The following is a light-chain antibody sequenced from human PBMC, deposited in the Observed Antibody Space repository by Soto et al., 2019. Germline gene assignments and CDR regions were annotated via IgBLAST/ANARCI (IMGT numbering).Light chain of an antibody. J-gene: IGKJ1*01. Sequence: EIVLAQSPGTLSLSPGERATLSCRASQSVSNNYLAWYQQKPGQAPRLLIYGASNRATGIPDRFSGSGSGTDFTLTSSRLGPEDFAVYYCQQYGSSGTFGQGTKVDIK. CDR1: QSVSNNY. CDR2: GAS. CDR3: QQYGSSGT. V-gene: IGKV3-20*01.